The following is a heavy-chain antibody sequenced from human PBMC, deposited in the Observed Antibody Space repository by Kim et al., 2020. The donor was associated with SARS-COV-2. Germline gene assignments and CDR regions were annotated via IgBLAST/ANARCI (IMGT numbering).Heavy chain of an antibody. CDR3: ARGSGYCSGGSCYGAFDI. J-gene: IGHJ3*02. D-gene: IGHD2-15*01. V-gene: IGHV4-31*02. Sequence: KSRVTISVDTSKNQFSLKLSAVTAADTAVYYCARGSGYCSGGSCYGAFDIWGQGTMVTVSS.